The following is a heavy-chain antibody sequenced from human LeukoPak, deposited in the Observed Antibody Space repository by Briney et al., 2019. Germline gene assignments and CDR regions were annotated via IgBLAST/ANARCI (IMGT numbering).Heavy chain of an antibody. CDR3: RWPGPSINYYYYGMDV. V-gene: IGHV3-15*01. J-gene: IGHJ6*02. D-gene: IGHD2-21*01. CDR1: GFTFSNAW. CDR2: IKSKTDGGPT. Sequence: GGSLRLSCAASGFTFSNAWMSWVRQAPGKGLEWVGRIKSKTDGGPTDYAAPVKGRFTISRDDSKNTLYLQMNSLKTEDTAVYYCRWPGPSINYYYYGMDVWGQGTTVTVSS.